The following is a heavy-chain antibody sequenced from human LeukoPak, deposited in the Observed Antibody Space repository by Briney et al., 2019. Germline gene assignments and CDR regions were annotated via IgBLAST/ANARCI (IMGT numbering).Heavy chain of an antibody. CDR1: GFSITDHH. CDR3: ARDLGIDRFDQ. J-gene: IGHJ4*02. D-gene: IGHD7-27*01. V-gene: IGHV3-7*01. Sequence: GGSLRLSCAGAGFSITDHHMDWVRQAPGKGLEWVANIKQDGSEKYYMDSVRGRFTISRDNAKNSLDLQMDSLRVEDTAVYYCARDLGIDRFDQWGQGTLVTVST. CDR2: IKQDGSEK.